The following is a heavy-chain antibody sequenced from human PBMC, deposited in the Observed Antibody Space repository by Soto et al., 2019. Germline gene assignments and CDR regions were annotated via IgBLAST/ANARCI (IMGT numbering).Heavy chain of an antibody. CDR3: TRDQRLVEG. Sequence: GGSLRLSCAACGFSFSDFYITWIRHAPGKGLQWISYINGGSSVIKYADSVQGRFIISRDKARNSLYLQMNSLGAEDTAIYYCTRDQRLVEGWGPGTRITVSS. CDR2: INGGSSVI. J-gene: IGHJ6*01. V-gene: IGHV3-11*06. CDR1: GFSFSDFY.